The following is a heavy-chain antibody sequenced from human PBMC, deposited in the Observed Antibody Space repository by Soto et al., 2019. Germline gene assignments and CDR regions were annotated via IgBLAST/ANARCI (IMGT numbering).Heavy chain of an antibody. CDR2: IVVGSGNT. CDR1: GFTFTSSA. D-gene: IGHD4-17*01. V-gene: IGHV1-58*01. Sequence: QMQLVQSGPEVKKPGTSVKVSCKASGFTFTSSAVQWVRQARGQRLEWIGWIVVGSGNTNYAQKFQERVTITRDMSTSTAYMELSSLRSEDTAVYYCARDVLRWGSYWYFDLWGRGTLVTVSS. CDR3: ARDVLRWGSYWYFDL. J-gene: IGHJ2*01.